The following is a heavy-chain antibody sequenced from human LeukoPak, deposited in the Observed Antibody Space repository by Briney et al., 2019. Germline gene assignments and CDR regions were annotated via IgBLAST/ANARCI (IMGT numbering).Heavy chain of an antibody. J-gene: IGHJ5*02. V-gene: IGHV1-8*01. CDR3: ARGPRNDP. CDR2: VHPNTGNT. D-gene: IGHD1-14*01. Sequence: ASVKVSCKTSGYPFTTYEINWVRQAAGRGLEWMGWVHPNTGNTAYAQRFQGRVTMTRDTSICTAYMELSSLTSNDTAVYFCARGPRNDPWGQGTLVTVSS. CDR1: GYPFTTYE.